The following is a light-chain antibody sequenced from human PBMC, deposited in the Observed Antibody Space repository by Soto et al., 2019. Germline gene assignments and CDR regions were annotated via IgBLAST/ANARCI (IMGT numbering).Light chain of an antibody. CDR3: HQYDNSPLT. V-gene: IGKV3-20*01. Sequence: EIVLTQSPGTLPLSPGERATLSCRASQPISSHNYLAWYQQKHGQAPRVLLYGASRKATGISDRFSGRGSGPDFSLTISRLEPEDLAGYYCHQYDNSPLTVGGGTKVEIK. CDR2: GAS. CDR1: QPISSHNY. J-gene: IGKJ4*01.